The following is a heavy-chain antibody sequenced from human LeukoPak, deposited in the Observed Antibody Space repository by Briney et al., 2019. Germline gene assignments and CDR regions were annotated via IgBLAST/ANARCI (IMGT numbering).Heavy chain of an antibody. CDR2: IHIYRGNT. J-gene: IGHJ6*03. CDR3: ARGRLSYGDLYYYYYMDV. V-gene: IGHV1-18*01. Sequence: ASVKVSCKASGYSSTNYGISWVRQAPGQGLEWMGWIHIYRGNTNYAQKLQGRVTMTTDTSTSTAYMELRSLRSDDTAVYYCARGRLSYGDLYYYYYMDVWGKGTTVTISS. CDR1: GYSSTNYG. D-gene: IGHD4-17*01.